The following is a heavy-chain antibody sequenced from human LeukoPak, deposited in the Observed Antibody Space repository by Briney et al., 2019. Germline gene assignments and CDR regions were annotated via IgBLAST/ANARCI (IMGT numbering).Heavy chain of an antibody. CDR2: IKQDGSEK. V-gene: IGHV3-7*03. J-gene: IGHJ6*03. CDR1: GFTFSTYW. D-gene: IGHD2-2*01. Sequence: HPGGSLRLSCAASGFTFSTYWMTWVRQAPGKGLEWVANIKQDGSEKYYVDSVEGRFTISRDNAKNSLYLQMNSLRAEDTAVYYCAREAYCRATSCRRYYYYYYMDVWGKGTTVTISS. CDR3: AREAYCRATSCRRYYYYYYMDV.